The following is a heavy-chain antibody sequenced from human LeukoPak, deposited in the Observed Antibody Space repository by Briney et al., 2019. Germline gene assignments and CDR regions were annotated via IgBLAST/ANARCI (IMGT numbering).Heavy chain of an antibody. D-gene: IGHD3-3*01. J-gene: IGHJ3*02. CDR1: GFTFSSYS. CDR2: ISSSSSYI. CDR3: ARDGGATTYYDFWSGYSPPTDAFDI. V-gene: IGHV3-21*01. Sequence: GGSLRLSCAASGFTFSSYSMNWVRQAPGKGLEWVSSISSSSSYIYYPDSVKGRFTISRDNAKNSLYLQMNSLRAEDTAVYYCARDGGATTYYDFWSGYSPPTDAFDIWGQGTMVTVSS.